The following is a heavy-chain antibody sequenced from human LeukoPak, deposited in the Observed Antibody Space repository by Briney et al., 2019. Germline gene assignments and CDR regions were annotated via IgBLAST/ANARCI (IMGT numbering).Heavy chain of an antibody. J-gene: IGHJ4*02. CDR2: IIPIFGTA. CDR3: ATPPGSGILTGYYLVY. CDR1: GGTFSSYA. V-gene: IGHV1-69*06. Sequence: GSSVKVSCKASGGTFSSYAISWVRQAPGQGLEWMGGIIPIFGTANYAQKFQGRVTITADKSTSTAYMELSSLRSEDTAVYYCATPPGSGILTGYYLVYWGQGTLVTVSS. D-gene: IGHD3-9*01.